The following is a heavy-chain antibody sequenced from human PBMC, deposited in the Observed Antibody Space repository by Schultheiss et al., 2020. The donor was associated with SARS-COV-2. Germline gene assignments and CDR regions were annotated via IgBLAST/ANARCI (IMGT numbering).Heavy chain of an antibody. J-gene: IGHJ1*01. Sequence: ASVKVSCKASGYTFTSYAMNWVRQAPGQGLEWMGWISAYNGNTNYAQKLQGRVTITADKSTSTAYMELRSLRSEDTAVYYCARWKLLGYCSSTSCYEYFQHWGQGTLVTVSS. D-gene: IGHD2-2*01. CDR3: ARWKLLGYCSSTSCYEYFQH. V-gene: IGHV1-18*01. CDR1: GYTFTSYA. CDR2: ISAYNGNT.